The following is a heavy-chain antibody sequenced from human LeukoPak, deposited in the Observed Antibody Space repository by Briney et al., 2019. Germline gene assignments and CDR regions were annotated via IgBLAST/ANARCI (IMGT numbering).Heavy chain of an antibody. V-gene: IGHV3-48*03. Sequence: GGSLRLSCAASGFTFSSYDMNWVRQAPGKGLEWVSYIHSSGGTIYYADSVKGRFTISRDSAKNSVYLRMNSLRAEDTAVYYCARGLGHDYWGQGTLVTVSS. CDR3: ARGLGHDY. CDR1: GFTFSSYD. D-gene: IGHD3-9*01. CDR2: IHSSGGTI. J-gene: IGHJ4*02.